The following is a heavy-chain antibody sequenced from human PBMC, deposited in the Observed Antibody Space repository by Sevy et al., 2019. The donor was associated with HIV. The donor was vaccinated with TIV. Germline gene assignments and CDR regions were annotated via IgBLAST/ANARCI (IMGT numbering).Heavy chain of an antibody. CDR2: IYHSGNT. V-gene: IGHV4-39*01. J-gene: IGHJ4*02. D-gene: IGHD6-19*01. CDR3: ASQPGYRSTYYGFSLSRTFDS. Sequence: SETLSLTCSVSGGSITSNNYYWGWIRPPPGKGLEWIGSIYHSGNTYYNPSLKSRVTVSVDTSRSHFSLKVTSVAASDTAVYFCASQPGYRSTYYGFSLSRTFDSWGPGTLVTVSS. CDR1: GGSITSNNYY.